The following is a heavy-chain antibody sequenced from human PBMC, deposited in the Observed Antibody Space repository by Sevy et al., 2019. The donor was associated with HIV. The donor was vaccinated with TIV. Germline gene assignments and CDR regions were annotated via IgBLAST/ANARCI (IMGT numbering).Heavy chain of an antibody. Sequence: SETLSLTCTVSGGSISSGGYYWSWIRQHPGKGLEWIGYIYYSGSTYYNPSLKSRVTISVDTSKNQFSLKLSSVTAADTSVYYCARYCSSTSCSLAYYYGMDVWGQGTTVTVSS. D-gene: IGHD2-2*01. CDR3: ARYCSSTSCSLAYYYGMDV. CDR1: GGSISSGGYY. CDR2: IYYSGST. V-gene: IGHV4-31*03. J-gene: IGHJ6*02.